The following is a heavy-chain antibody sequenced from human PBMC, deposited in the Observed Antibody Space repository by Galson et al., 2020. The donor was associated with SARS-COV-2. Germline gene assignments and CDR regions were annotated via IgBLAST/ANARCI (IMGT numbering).Heavy chain of an antibody. CDR1: GFIFSGFD. Sequence: GGSLRLSCAASGFIFSGFDMHWVRQAAGKGLEWVSGIGTTGDTYYPESVKGRFTISRENAKNSLYLQMNSLRAEDTAVYYCARATILYDYGMDVWGQGTTVTVSS. CDR2: IGTTGDT. CDR3: ARATILYDYGMDV. V-gene: IGHV3-13*01. J-gene: IGHJ6*02. D-gene: IGHD3-9*01.